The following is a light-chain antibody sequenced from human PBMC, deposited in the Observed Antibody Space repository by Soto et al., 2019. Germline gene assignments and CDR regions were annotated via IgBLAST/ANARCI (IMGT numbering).Light chain of an antibody. CDR1: SGHSSYA. CDR2: LNSDGSH. Sequence: QSVLTQSPSASASLGASVKLTCTLSSGHSSYAIAWHQQQPEKGPRYLMKLNSDGSHNKGDGIPDRFSGSSSGAERCLTISSLQSEDEADYSCQTWGTGIQVFGGGTKVTVL. J-gene: IGLJ2*01. CDR3: QTWGTGIQV. V-gene: IGLV4-69*01.